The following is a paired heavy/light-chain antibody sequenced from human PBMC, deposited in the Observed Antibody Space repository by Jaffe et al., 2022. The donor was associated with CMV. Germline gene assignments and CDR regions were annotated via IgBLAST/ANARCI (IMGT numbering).Heavy chain of an antibody. V-gene: IGHV4-39*01. CDR2: IHFRGSA. Sequence: QLQLQESGPGLVKPSETLYLTCAVSGGSISTNDFYWDWIRQAPGKGLEWIGSIHFRGSAYYNPSLQNRVTIAVDTSKNQFSLRLSSVTAADRAVYYCVRGAENPRGLYDRWGQGTLVTVSS. J-gene: IGHJ5*02. D-gene: IGHD3-10*01. CDR3: VRGAENPRGLYDR. CDR1: GGSISTNDFY.
Light chain of an antibody. CDR2: RAS. Sequence: DIQMTQSPSALPASAGDRVTITCRASQNINTWLAWYQQMPGKAPKLLISRASTLDRGVPSRFSGSGSGTEFTLTISNVQPDDFATYYCQQYKSPPWTFGQGTKVEIK. CDR1: QNINTW. J-gene: IGKJ1*01. V-gene: IGKV1-5*03. CDR3: QQYKSPPWT.